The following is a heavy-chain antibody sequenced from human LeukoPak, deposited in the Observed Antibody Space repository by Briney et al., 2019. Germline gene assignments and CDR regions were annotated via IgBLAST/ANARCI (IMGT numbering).Heavy chain of an antibody. CDR3: ARWPPYSTDYGDYTRDY. Sequence: GASVKVSCKASGYTFTSYGISWVRQAPGQGLEWMGWISAYNGNTNYAQKLQGRVTMTTDTSTSTAYMELRSLRSDDTAVYYCARWPPYSTDYGDYTRDYWGQGTLVTVSS. V-gene: IGHV1-18*01. J-gene: IGHJ4*02. D-gene: IGHD4-17*01. CDR1: GYTFTSYG. CDR2: ISAYNGNT.